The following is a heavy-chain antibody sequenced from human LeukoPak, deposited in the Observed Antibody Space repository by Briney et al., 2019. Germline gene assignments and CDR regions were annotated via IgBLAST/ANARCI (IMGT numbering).Heavy chain of an antibody. CDR2: IYTSGST. V-gene: IGHV4-4*07. Sequence: PSETLSLTCTVSGGSISSYYWSWIRQPPGKGLEWIGRIYTSGSTNYNPSLKSRVTMSVDTSKNQFSLKLSSVTAADTAVYYCARISDYGGNSGDDYWGQGTLVTVSS. CDR1: GGSISSYY. J-gene: IGHJ4*02. CDR3: ARISDYGGNSGDDY. D-gene: IGHD4-23*01.